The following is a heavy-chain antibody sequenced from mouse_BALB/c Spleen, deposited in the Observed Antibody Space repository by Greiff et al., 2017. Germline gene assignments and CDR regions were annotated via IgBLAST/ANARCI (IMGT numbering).Heavy chain of an antibody. V-gene: IGHV5-17*02. CDR2: ISSGSSTI. Sequence: EVQGVESGGGLVQPGGSRKLSCAASGFTFSSFGMHWVRQAPEKGLEWVAYISSGSSTIYYADTVKGRFTISRDNPKNTLFLQMTSLRSEDTAMYYCARGRYDEGYAMDYWGQGTSVTVSS. D-gene: IGHD2-14*01. J-gene: IGHJ4*01. CDR3: ARGRYDEGYAMDY. CDR1: GFTFSSFG.